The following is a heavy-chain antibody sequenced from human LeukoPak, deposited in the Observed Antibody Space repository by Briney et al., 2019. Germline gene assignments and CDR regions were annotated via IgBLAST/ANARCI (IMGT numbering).Heavy chain of an antibody. CDR2: FDPEDGET. CDR1: GYTLTELS. Sequence: ASVKVSCKVSGYTLTELSMHWVRQAPGKGLEWMGGFDPEDGETIYAQKFQGRVTMTRDTSTSTVYMELSSLRSEDTAVYYCARIWEVHSGHQIDYWGQGTLVTVSS. D-gene: IGHD5-12*01. CDR3: ARIWEVHSGHQIDY. J-gene: IGHJ4*02. V-gene: IGHV1-24*01.